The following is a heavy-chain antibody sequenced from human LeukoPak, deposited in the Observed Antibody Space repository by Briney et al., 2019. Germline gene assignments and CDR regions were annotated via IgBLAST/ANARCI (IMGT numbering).Heavy chain of an antibody. J-gene: IGHJ4*02. CDR1: GGTFSSYA. CDR2: IIPIFGTA. CDR3: ARDLDRTIFGVVISPNFHY. V-gene: IGHV1-69*13. D-gene: IGHD3-3*01. Sequence: SVNVSCKASGGTFSSYAISWVRQAPGQGLEWMGGIIPIFGTANYAQKFQGRVTITADESTSTAYMELSSLRSEDTAVYYCARDLDRTIFGVVISPNFHYWGQGTLVTVSS.